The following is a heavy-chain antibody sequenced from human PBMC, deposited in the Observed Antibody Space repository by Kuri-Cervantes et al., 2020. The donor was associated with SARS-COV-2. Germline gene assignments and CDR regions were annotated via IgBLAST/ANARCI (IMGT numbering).Heavy chain of an antibody. CDR1: GASISSYY. CDR2: IYYSGST. Sequence: SETLSLTCTVSGASISSYYWSWIRQPPGKGLEWIGYIYYSGSTNYNPSLKSRVTISVDTSKNQFSLKLSSVTAADTAVYYCARRGYSGYDRAYFDYWGQGTLVTVSS. D-gene: IGHD5-12*01. CDR3: ARRGYSGYDRAYFDY. V-gene: IGHV4-59*08. J-gene: IGHJ4*02.